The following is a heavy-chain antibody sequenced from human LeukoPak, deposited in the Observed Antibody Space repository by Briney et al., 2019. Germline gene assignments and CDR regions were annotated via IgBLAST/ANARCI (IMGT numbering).Heavy chain of an antibody. J-gene: IGHJ4*02. Sequence: GGSLRLSCAASGFTVSSNYMSWVRQAPGKGLAWVSHINSDGSHTTYADSVKGRFTISRDNVKNTVYLHMNTLRAEDTAVYYCARDDVVSRTGLGDSWGQGTLVTVSA. V-gene: IGHV3-74*01. CDR2: INSDGSHT. CDR1: GFTVSSNY. CDR3: ARDDVVSRTGLGDS. D-gene: IGHD5/OR15-5a*01.